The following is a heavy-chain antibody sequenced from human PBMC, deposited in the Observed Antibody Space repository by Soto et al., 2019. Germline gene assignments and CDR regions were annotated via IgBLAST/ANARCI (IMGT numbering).Heavy chain of an antibody. CDR1: GYTFLTYG. J-gene: IGHJ4*02. CDR3: ARALLHTLVVPDFDY. CDR2: ISSYNGIT. Sequence: QVLLVQYGAEVKKPGASLKVSCKASGYTFLTYGLTWVRQAPGEGLEWMGWISSYNGITNYARQFQGRVTMTADTSTNTGYMELRDLRSDDTAVYFCARALLHTLVVPDFDYWGQGTLATVSS. V-gene: IGHV1-18*01. D-gene: IGHD2-8*02.